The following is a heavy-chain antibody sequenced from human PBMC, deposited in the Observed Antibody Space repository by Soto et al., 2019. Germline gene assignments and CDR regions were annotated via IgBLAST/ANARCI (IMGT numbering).Heavy chain of an antibody. Sequence: QLQLQESGPGLVKPSETLSLTCTVSGGSISSSRYYWGWIRQPPGKGLEWIGSIYYSGSTYYNPSLKSRVTISVDTSKNQFSLKLSSVTAADTAVYYCARHGALCSGGSCYGSDYFDYWGQGTLVTVSS. J-gene: IGHJ4*02. CDR3: ARHGALCSGGSCYGSDYFDY. CDR2: IYYSGST. V-gene: IGHV4-39*01. CDR1: GGSISSSRYY. D-gene: IGHD2-15*01.